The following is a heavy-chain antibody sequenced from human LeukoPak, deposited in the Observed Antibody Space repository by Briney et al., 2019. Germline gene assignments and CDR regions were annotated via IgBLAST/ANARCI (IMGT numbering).Heavy chain of an antibody. CDR1: GLTFHDYA. V-gene: IGHV3-20*04. Sequence: GGSLRLSCAASGLTFHDYAMNWVRQAPGKGLEWVSGINGNGGSTGYADSVKGRFAMSRDNAKNSLYLQMNSLRAEDTAMYYCARVTPGVTNDYWGQGTLVTVSS. CDR3: ARVTPGVTNDY. D-gene: IGHD4-17*01. CDR2: INGNGGST. J-gene: IGHJ4*02.